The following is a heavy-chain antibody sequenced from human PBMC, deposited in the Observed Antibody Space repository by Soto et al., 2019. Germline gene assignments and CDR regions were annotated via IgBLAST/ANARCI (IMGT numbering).Heavy chain of an antibody. V-gene: IGHV4-59*08. J-gene: IGHJ6*03. CDR2: IYYSGST. D-gene: IGHD3-9*01. CDR3: ARSYDILTGYYYYMDV. Sequence: QVQLQESGPGLVKPSETLSLTCTVSGGSIISYYWSWIRQPPGKGLEWIGYIYYSGSTNYNPSLKSRVTISVDTSKNQFSLKLSSVTAADTAVYYCARSYDILTGYYYYMDVWGKGTTVTVSS. CDR1: GGSIISYY.